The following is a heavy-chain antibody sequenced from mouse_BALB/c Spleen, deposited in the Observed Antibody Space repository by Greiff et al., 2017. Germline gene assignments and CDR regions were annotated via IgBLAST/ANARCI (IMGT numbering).Heavy chain of an antibody. CDR3: TRGTTGAY. CDR2: INPSNGGT. CDR1: GYTFTSYY. J-gene: IGHJ3*01. V-gene: IGHV1S81*02. D-gene: IGHD1-1*01. Sequence: QVQLQQSGAELVKPGASVKLSCKASGYTFTSYYMYWVKQRPGQGLEWIGEINPSNGGTNFNEKFKSKATLTVDKSSSTAYMQLSSLTSEDSAVYYCTRGTTGAYWGKGLWSLSLQ.